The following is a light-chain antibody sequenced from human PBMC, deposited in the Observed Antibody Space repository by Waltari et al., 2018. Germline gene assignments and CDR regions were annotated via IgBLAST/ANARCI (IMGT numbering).Light chain of an antibody. V-gene: IGLV2-23*02. CDR2: EVT. CDR1: SSDVGNYDL. Sequence: QSGLTQPASVSGSPRQSITMSCTGTSSDVGNYDLVSWYQQYPGKAPKLMVYEVTRRSSGVSDRFSGSKSGNTASLTIYGLQSEDEADYYCCSYAGLGIYVFGTGTKVTVL. CDR3: CSYAGLGIYV. J-gene: IGLJ1*01.